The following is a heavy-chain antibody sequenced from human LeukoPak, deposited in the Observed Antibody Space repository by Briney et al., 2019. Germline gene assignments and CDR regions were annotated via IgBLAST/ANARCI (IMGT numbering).Heavy chain of an antibody. Sequence: PSETLSLTCSVSGGSISSYYWSWIRQPPGKGLECLGYIYYSGSTNYNPSLKSRVTISVDTSKNHFPLNLSSVTAADTAVYYCARRVRAYCSGGSCYDDWYFDLWGRGTLVTVSS. CDR1: GGSISSYY. D-gene: IGHD2-15*01. CDR2: IYYSGST. V-gene: IGHV4-59*08. CDR3: ARRVRAYCSGGSCYDDWYFDL. J-gene: IGHJ2*01.